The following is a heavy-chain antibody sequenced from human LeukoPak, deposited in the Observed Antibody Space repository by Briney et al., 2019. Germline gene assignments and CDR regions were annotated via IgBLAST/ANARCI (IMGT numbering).Heavy chain of an antibody. CDR2: IYYGGST. CDR3: ARDYLY. CDR1: GASISSGNDY. Sequence: PSETLSLTCTVSGASISSGNDYWSWIRQPPGKGLEWIGHIYYGGSTYYNPSLKSRLNISVDTSKNQFSLKLHSVTAADTAVYYCARDYLYWGQGTLVIVSS. V-gene: IGHV4-30-4*01. J-gene: IGHJ4*02.